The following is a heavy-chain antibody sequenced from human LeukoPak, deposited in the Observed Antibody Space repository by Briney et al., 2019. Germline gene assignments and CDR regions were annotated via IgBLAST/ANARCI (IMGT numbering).Heavy chain of an antibody. V-gene: IGHV3-23*01. D-gene: IGHD3-10*02. CDR3: AELGITMIGGV. Sequence: GGSLRLSCAASGFTFRSYVMSWVRQAPGKGLEWVSTISGSSVTTYYADSVKGRFTISRDNAKNSLYLQMNSLRAEDTAVYYCAELGITMIGGVWGKGTTVTISS. CDR2: ISGSSVTT. J-gene: IGHJ6*04. CDR1: GFTFRSYV.